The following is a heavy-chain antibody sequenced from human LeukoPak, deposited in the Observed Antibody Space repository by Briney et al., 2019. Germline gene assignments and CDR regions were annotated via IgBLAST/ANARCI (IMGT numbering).Heavy chain of an antibody. CDR1: GYSFTSYW. V-gene: IGHV5-51*01. CDR3: ARSAGGYGSGSYSD. J-gene: IGHJ4*02. CDR2: VHPGDSDT. Sequence: GESLKISCKGSGYSFTSYWIGWVRQMPGEGLEWMGIVHPGDSDTRYSPSFPGQATISADKSISTAHLQWSSLKASDTAMYYCARSAGGYGSGSYSDWGQGTLVTVSS. D-gene: IGHD3-10*01.